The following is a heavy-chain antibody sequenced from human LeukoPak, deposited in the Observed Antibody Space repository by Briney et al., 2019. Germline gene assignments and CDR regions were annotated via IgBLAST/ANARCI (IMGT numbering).Heavy chain of an antibody. CDR2: IYYSVST. CDR1: GGSISSYY. J-gene: IGHJ4*02. V-gene: IGHV4-59*01. D-gene: IGHD3-22*01. CDR3: ARGTYYYDSSGYYFDY. Sequence: SETLSLTCTVSGGSISSYYWSWIRQPPGKGLEWIGYIYYSVSTNYNPSLKSRVTISVDTSKNQFSLKLSSVTAADTAVYYCARGTYYYDSSGYYFDYWGQGTLVIVSS.